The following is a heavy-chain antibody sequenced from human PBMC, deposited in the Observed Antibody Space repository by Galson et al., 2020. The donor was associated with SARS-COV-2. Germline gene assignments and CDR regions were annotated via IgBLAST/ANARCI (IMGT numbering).Heavy chain of an antibody. V-gene: IGHV4-31*03. CDR2: IFYSGFT. CDR1: GGPITSDDSY. J-gene: IGHJ4*02. CDR3: AGGLGGDY. Sequence: TLSLTCTVSGGPITSDDSYWSWIRQHPRRGLEWIGYIFYSGFTYYSPSFKSRVTMSLDTSKNQFSLELNSVTAADTAVYYCAGGLGGDYWGPGTLVTVSS. D-gene: IGHD1-26*01.